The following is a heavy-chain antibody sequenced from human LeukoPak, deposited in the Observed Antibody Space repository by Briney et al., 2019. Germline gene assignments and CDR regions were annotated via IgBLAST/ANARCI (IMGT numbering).Heavy chain of an antibody. J-gene: IGHJ4*02. V-gene: IGHV3-21*04. CDR2: FSSSGSYI. CDR1: GFIFSSYS. Sequence: GGSLRLSCAASGFIFSSYSMNWVRQAPGKGLEWVSSFSSSGSYIYYADSVKGRFTISRDNAKNSLYLQMNSLRAEDTALYYCAKGIVAIPYYFDYWGQGTLVTVSS. D-gene: IGHD5-12*01. CDR3: AKGIVAIPYYFDY.